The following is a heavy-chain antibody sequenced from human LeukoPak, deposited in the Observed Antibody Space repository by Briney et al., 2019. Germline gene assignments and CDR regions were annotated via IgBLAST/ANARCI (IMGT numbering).Heavy chain of an antibody. CDR1: GGTFSSHA. J-gene: IGHJ4*02. CDR2: IIPIFGTT. D-gene: IGHD5-12*01. Sequence: SVKLSCKASGGTFSSHAISWVRQAPGQGLEWVGGIIPIFGTTNYAQKFQGRVTITTDESTSTGYMELRSLRSDDTAVYYCARGDSGYDYGFDNWGQGTLVTVSS. V-gene: IGHV1-69*05. CDR3: ARGDSGYDYGFDN.